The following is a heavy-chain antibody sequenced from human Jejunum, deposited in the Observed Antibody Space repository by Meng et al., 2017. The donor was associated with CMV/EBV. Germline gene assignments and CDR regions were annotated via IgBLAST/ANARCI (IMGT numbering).Heavy chain of an antibody. D-gene: IGHD2/OR15-2a*01. CDR2: INVNTGVT. J-gene: IGHJ2*01. V-gene: IGHV1-2*06. CDR3: ARNRGAWFFDL. CDR1: GYSFTDSY. Sequence: SCKASGYSFTDSYFHWVRQAPGQGLEWVGRINVNTGVTNFRQRFLGRATMTADASNNTVYMELKKLTSDDTALYYCARNRGAWFFDLWGRGTLVTVSS.